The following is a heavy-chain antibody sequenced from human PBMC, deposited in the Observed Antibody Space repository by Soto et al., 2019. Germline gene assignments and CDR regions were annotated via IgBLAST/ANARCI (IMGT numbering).Heavy chain of an antibody. CDR3: ARVMGTIFGVVNEGFDY. Sequence: QVQLVQSGAEVKKPGASVKVSCKASGYTFTSYYMHWVRQAPGQGLEWMGIINPSGGSTSYAQKFQGRVTMTRDTSTSTVYMELSSLSSEDTAVYYCARVMGTIFGVVNEGFDYWGQGTLVTVSS. CDR1: GYTFTSYY. V-gene: IGHV1-46*01. J-gene: IGHJ4*02. D-gene: IGHD3-3*01. CDR2: INPSGGST.